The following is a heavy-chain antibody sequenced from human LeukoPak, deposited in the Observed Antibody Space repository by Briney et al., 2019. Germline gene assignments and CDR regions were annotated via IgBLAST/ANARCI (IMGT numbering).Heavy chain of an antibody. Sequence: GGSLRLSCAASGFTFDDYGMSWVRQAPGKGLEWVSGINWNGGSTGYADPVKGRFTISRDNAKKSLYLQMNSLRVEDTALYHCVRDEYCSSATCPMDVWGKGTTVTVSS. D-gene: IGHD2-2*01. CDR1: GFTFDDYG. CDR3: VRDEYCSSATCPMDV. J-gene: IGHJ6*04. CDR2: INWNGGST. V-gene: IGHV3-20*01.